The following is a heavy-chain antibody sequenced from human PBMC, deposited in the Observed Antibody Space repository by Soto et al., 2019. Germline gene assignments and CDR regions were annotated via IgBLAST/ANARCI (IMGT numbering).Heavy chain of an antibody. CDR2: ISWNSGSI. D-gene: IGHD3-16*01. V-gene: IGHV3-9*01. J-gene: IGHJ4*02. Sequence: DVQLVESGGGLVQPGRSLRLSCAASGFTFDDYAMHWVRQAPGKGLEWVSGISWNSGSIGYADSVKGRFTISRDNAKNSLYLQMNSLRAEDTALYYCAKDIFVGGSYRSGPFDYWGQGTLVTVSS. CDR3: AKDIFVGGSYRSGPFDY. CDR1: GFTFDDYA.